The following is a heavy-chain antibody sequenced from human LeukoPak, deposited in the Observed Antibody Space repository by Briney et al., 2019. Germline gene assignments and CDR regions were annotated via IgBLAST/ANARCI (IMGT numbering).Heavy chain of an antibody. CDR2: ISGYNGKT. J-gene: IGHJ4*02. CDR1: GYTFTSDG. Sequence: ASVKSSCKASGYTFTSDGIGWVRQAPGQGLEWRGWISGYNGKTNYAQRLQGRVTMTTDTSTSTAYMEMRSLRSDATAVYYCARVYNRFFDYCGQGNLVTVSS. V-gene: IGHV1-18*04. CDR3: ARVYNRFFDY. D-gene: IGHD1-1*01.